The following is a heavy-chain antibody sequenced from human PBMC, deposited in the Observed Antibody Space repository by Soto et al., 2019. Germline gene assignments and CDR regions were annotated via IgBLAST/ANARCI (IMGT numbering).Heavy chain of an antibody. D-gene: IGHD3-22*01. Sequence: TLSLTCTVSGGSISSYYWSWIRQSPGKGLEWIGYMHYSGNTNYNPSLKSRVTTSLDTSRNQFSLKLSSVTAADTAVYYCARSIDSSGYYFSNCWGQGTLVTVSS. CDR1: GGSISSYY. CDR3: ARSIDSSGYYFSNC. CDR2: MHYSGNT. V-gene: IGHV4-59*13. J-gene: IGHJ4*02.